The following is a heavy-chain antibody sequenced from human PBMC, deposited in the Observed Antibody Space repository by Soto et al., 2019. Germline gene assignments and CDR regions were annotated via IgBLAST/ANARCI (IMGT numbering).Heavy chain of an antibody. CDR3: ASRKSSPYFDY. CDR1: GGSISSSSYY. J-gene: IGHJ4*02. CDR2: IYYSGST. D-gene: IGHD3-10*01. V-gene: IGHV4-39*01. Sequence: SETLSLTCTVSGGSISSSSYYWGWIRQPPGKGLEWIGSIYYSGSTYYNPSLKSRVTISVDTSKNQFSLKLSSVTAEDTAVYYCASRKSSPYFDYWGQGTLVTVSS.